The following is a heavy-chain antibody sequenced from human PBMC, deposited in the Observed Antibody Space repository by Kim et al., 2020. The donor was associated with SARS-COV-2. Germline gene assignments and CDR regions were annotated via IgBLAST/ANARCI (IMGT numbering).Heavy chain of an antibody. CDR1: GYLFDDYG. CDR2: ISTYNGNT. V-gene: IGHV1-18*01. Sequence: ASVKVSCKTSGYLFDDYGITWVRQAPGRGLEWMGWISTYNGNTNYATELKGRLTLTRDTSASTAHMEMRGLRIDDTAVYYCARAVKWRMGFDYWGQGAL. CDR3: ARAVKWRMGFDY. D-gene: IGHD4-17*01. J-gene: IGHJ4*02.